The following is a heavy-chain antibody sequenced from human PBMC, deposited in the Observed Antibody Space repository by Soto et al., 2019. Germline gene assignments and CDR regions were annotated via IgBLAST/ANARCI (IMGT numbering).Heavy chain of an antibody. CDR2: INAGNGNT. CDR3: AASVYDFWSGYYSGGGRFDP. Sequence: ASVKVSCKASGYTFTNYAMHWVRQAPGQRLEWMGWINAGNGNTKYSQKFQGRVTITRDTSASTAYMELSSLRSEDTAVYYCAASVYDFWSGYYSGGGRFDPWGQGTLVTVSS. V-gene: IGHV1-3*01. D-gene: IGHD3-3*01. J-gene: IGHJ5*02. CDR1: GYTFTNYA.